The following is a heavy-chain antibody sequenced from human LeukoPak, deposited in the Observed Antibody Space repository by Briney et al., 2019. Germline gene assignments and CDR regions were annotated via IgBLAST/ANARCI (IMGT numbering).Heavy chain of an antibody. J-gene: IGHJ6*03. CDR2: IYYSGST. CDR3: AGSSYDFWSGYYRGHYYYYMDV. CDR1: GGSISSYY. V-gene: IGHV4-59*01. Sequence: SETLSLTCTVSGGSISSYYWSWIRQPPGKGLEWIGYIYYSGSTNYNPSLKSRVTISVDTSKNQFSLKLSSVTAADTAVYYCAGSSYDFWSGYYRGHYYYYMDVWGKGTTVTVSS. D-gene: IGHD3-3*01.